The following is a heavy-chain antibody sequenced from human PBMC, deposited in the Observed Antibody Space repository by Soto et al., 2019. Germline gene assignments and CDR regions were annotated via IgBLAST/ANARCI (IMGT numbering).Heavy chain of an antibody. J-gene: IGHJ4*02. CDR1: GFSLNNPRMG. V-gene: IGHV2-26*01. Sequence: QVTLKESGPVLVKPTETLTLTCIVSGFSLNNPRMGVGWICQPPGTALEWLAHIFSIDEKSYSTSLKSRLTISKDTSKRQVVLTMTNMEPVDKATYYCARKGGSPFDYWGQGTLVTVSS. CDR3: ARKGGSPFDY. CDR2: IFSIDEK. D-gene: IGHD3-16*01.